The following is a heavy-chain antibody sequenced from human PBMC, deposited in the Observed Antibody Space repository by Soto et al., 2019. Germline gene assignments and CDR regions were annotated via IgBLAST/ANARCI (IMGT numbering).Heavy chain of an antibody. V-gene: IGHV2-5*02. D-gene: IGHD3-10*01. CDR1: GFSLSTSGVG. Sequence: QITLKESGPTLVKPTQTLTLTCTFSGFSLSTSGVGVGWIGQPPGKALEWLALIYWDDDKRYSPSLKSTLTITKDTSKHQVVLTMANTDPVDTATYYCAHRRFPRGLDYWGQGTLVTVSS. CDR2: IYWDDDK. CDR3: AHRRFPRGLDY. J-gene: IGHJ4*02.